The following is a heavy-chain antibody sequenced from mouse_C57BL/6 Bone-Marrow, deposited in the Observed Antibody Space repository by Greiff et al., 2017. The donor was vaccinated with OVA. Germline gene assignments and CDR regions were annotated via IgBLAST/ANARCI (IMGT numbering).Heavy chain of an antibody. CDR1: GYTFTSYW. Sequence: QVQLKQPGAELVRPGSSVKLSCKASGYTFTSYWMHWVKQRPIQGLEWIGNIDPSDSETHYNQKFKDKATLTVDKSSSTAYMQLSSLTSEDSAVYYCARGLYGSSVYFDYWGQGTTLTVSS. CDR3: ARGLYGSSVYFDY. V-gene: IGHV1-52*01. D-gene: IGHD1-1*01. J-gene: IGHJ2*01. CDR2: IDPSDSET.